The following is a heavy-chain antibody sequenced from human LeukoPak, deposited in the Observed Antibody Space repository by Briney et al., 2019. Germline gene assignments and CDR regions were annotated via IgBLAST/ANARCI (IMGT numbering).Heavy chain of an antibody. Sequence: GGSLRLSCEASGFAFSAYAMTWVRQAPGKGLEWVAVISYDGSNKYYADSVKGRFTISRDNSKNTLYLQMNSLRAEDTAVYYCAKELSYSNYIDYWGQGTLVTVSS. V-gene: IGHV3-30*18. D-gene: IGHD4-11*01. CDR1: GFAFSAYA. CDR3: AKELSYSNYIDY. CDR2: ISYDGSNK. J-gene: IGHJ4*02.